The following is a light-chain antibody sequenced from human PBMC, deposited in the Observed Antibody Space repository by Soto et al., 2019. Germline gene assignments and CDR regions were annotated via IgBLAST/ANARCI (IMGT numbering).Light chain of an antibody. CDR2: GAS. Sequence: TQSPATLSVSPGGRATLSCRASQSISSTLAWYQQKPGQAPRLLIYGASTRATSFPARFSGSGSGTDFTLTIISLQSGDFAVYYCQQYNNWPWTFGQGTKVDIK. V-gene: IGKV3-15*01. CDR3: QQYNNWPWT. CDR1: QSISST. J-gene: IGKJ1*01.